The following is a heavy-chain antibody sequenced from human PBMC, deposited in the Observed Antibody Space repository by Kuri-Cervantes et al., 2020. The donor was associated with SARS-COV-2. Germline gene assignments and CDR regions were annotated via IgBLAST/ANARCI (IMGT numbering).Heavy chain of an antibody. CDR1: GFTFSSYW. J-gene: IGHJ4*02. D-gene: IGHD6-13*01. CDR2: ISSSSSYI. Sequence: GESLKISCAASGFTFSSYWMHWVRQAPGKGLEWVSSISSSSSYIYYADSVKGRFTISRDNAKNSLYLQMNSLRAEDTALYYCAKDAAGAFDYWGQGTLVTVSS. CDR3: AKDAAGAFDY. V-gene: IGHV3-21*04.